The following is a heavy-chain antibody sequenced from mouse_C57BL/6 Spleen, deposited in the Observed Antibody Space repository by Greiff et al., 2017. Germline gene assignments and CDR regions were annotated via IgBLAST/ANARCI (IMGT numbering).Heavy chain of an antibody. J-gene: IGHJ1*03. D-gene: IGHD2-2*01. CDR3: ARVYGYSSYWYFDV. Sequence: EVKLVESGGGLVKPGGSLKLSCAASGFTFSSYAMSWVRQTPEKRLEWVATISDGGSYTYYPDNVKGRFTISRDNAKNNLYLQMSHLKSEDTAMYYCARVYGYSSYWYFDVWGTGTTVTVSS. V-gene: IGHV5-4*03. CDR2: ISDGGSYT. CDR1: GFTFSSYA.